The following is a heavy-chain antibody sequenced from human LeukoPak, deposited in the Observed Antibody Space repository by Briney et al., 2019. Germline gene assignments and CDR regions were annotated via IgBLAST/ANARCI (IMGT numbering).Heavy chain of an antibody. Sequence: GASVKVSCKASGFTFTSSAMQWVRQARGQRLEWIGWIVVGSGNTNYAQKFQERVTITRDMSTSTAYMELSSLRSEDTAVYYCAAEGPSGSYRSAFDIWGQGTMVTVSS. CDR1: GFTFTSSA. J-gene: IGHJ3*02. CDR3: AAEGPSGSYRSAFDI. CDR2: IVVGSGNT. D-gene: IGHD1-26*01. V-gene: IGHV1-58*02.